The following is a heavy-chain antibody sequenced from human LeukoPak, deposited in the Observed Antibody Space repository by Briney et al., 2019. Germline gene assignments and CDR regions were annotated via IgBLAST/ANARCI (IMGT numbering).Heavy chain of an antibody. Sequence: SETLSLTCTVYGGSFSGYYWSWIRQPPGKGLEWIGEINHSGSTNYNPSLKSRVTISVDTSKNQFSLKLSSVTAADTAVYYCARDLSSSWYFEGFDYWGQGTLVTVSS. CDR3: ARDLSSSWYFEGFDY. J-gene: IGHJ4*02. CDR1: GGSFSGYY. CDR2: INHSGST. V-gene: IGHV4-34*01. D-gene: IGHD6-13*01.